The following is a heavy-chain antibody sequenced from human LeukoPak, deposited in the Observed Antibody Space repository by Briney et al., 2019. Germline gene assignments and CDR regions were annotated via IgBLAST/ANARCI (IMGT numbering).Heavy chain of an antibody. CDR1: GFTFRSYG. D-gene: IGHD3-22*01. J-gene: IGHJ4*02. V-gene: IGHV3-23*01. CDR2: ISGSGGST. CDR3: AKRLGYYDSSEAFDY. Sequence: GGSLRLSCAASGFTFRSYGMSWVRQAPGKGLEWVSAISGSGGSTYYADSVKGRFTISRDNSKNTLYLQMNSLRAEDTAVYYCAKRLGYYDSSEAFDYWGQGTLVTVSS.